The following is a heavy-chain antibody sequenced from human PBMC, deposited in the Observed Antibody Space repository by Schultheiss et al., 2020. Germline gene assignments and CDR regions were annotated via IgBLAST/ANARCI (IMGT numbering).Heavy chain of an antibody. CDR2: ISYDGSNK. J-gene: IGHJ3*02. CDR3: ARGYSGPLDAFDI. CDR1: GFTFSSYD. V-gene: IGHV3-30-3*01. D-gene: IGHD5-12*01. Sequence: GGSLRLSCAASGFTFSSYDMHWVRQATGKGLEWVAVISYDGSNKYYADSVKGRFTISRDNAKNSLYLQMNSLRAEDTAVYYCARGYSGPLDAFDIWGQGTMVTVSS.